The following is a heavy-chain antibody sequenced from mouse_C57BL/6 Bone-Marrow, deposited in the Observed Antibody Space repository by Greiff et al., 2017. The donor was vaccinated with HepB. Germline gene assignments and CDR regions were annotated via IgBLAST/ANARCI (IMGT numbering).Heavy chain of an antibody. CDR2: IWTGGGT. CDR3: ARRFFYDGYFYFDY. CDR1: GFSLTSYA. D-gene: IGHD2-3*01. V-gene: IGHV2-9-1*01. Sequence: VQLQESGPGLVAPSQSLSITCTVSGFSLTSYAISWVRQPPGKGLEWLGVIWTGGGTNYNSALKSRLSISKDNSKNQVFLKMNSLQTDDTARYYCARRFFYDGYFYFDYWGQGTTLTVSS. J-gene: IGHJ2*01.